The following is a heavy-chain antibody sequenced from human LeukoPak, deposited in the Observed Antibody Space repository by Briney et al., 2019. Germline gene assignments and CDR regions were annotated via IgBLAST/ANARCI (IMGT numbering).Heavy chain of an antibody. J-gene: IGHJ6*02. CDR3: ARDSHPSGSYYYYGMDV. CDR2: ITPIFGTA. V-gene: IGHV1-69*01. D-gene: IGHD6-25*01. CDR1: GGTFSSYA. Sequence: SVKVSCKASGGTFSSYAISWVRQAPGQGLEWMGGITPIFGTANYAQKFQGRVTITADESTSTAYMELSSLRSEDTAVYYCARDSHPSGSYYYYGMDVWGQGTTVTVSS.